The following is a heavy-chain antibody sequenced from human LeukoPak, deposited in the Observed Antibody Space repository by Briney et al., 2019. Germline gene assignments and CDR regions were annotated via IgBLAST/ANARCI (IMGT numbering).Heavy chain of an antibody. V-gene: IGHV1-69*04. CDR2: IIPILGIA. CDR1: GGTFSSYA. CDR3: ARETTDDYYYGMDV. J-gene: IGHJ6*02. Sequence: ASVKVPCKASGGTFSSYAISWVRQAPGQGLEWMGRIIPILGIANYAQKFQGRVTMTEDTSTDTAYMELSSLRSEDTAVYYCARETTDDYYYGMDVWGQGTTVTVSS. D-gene: IGHD4-17*01.